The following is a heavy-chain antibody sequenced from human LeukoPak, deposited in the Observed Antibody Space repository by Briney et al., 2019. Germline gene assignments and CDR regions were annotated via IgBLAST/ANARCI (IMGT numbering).Heavy chain of an antibody. CDR1: GGTFSTYA. CDR2: IIPIFGTA. V-gene: IGHV1-69*01. D-gene: IGHD5-18*01. Sequence: ASVKVSCKASGGTFSTYAIDWVRQAPGQGLEWMGGIIPIFGTANYAQKFQGRVTITADESTSTAYMELSSLRSEDTAVYYCARNRDPDTAMAEYYYYGMDVWGQGTTVTVSS. J-gene: IGHJ6*02. CDR3: ARNRDPDTAMAEYYYYGMDV.